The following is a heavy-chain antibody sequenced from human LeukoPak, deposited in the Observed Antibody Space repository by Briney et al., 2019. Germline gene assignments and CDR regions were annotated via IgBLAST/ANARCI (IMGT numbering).Heavy chain of an antibody. J-gene: IGHJ4*02. D-gene: IGHD3-10*01. CDR2: ISGNGGST. V-gene: IGHV3-23*01. Sequence: PGGSLRLSCAASGFTFSTYAMSWVRQAPGKGLEWVSAISGNGGSTYYADSVKGRFTISRDNFKNTLYLQMNSLRAEDTAVYYCAKGSYFGSGRYYFDYWGQGTLVTVSS. CDR1: GFTFSTYA. CDR3: AKGSYFGSGRYYFDY.